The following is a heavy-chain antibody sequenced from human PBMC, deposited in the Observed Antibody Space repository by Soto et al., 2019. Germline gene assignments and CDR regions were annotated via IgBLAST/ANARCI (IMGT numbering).Heavy chain of an antibody. D-gene: IGHD3-3*01. Sequence: QVQLVQSGAAVKKPGSSVKVSCKAPGGTFSTYIISWVRQAPGQGLEWMGRIIPIPDITDNAQKFQGRVTFSADKSTSTAYMERSSLRSEDTAVYYCARDRITTRGDAFDLWGQGTMVTVSS. J-gene: IGHJ3*01. V-gene: IGHV1-69*08. CDR1: GGTFSTYI. CDR2: IIPIPDIT. CDR3: ARDRITTRGDAFDL.